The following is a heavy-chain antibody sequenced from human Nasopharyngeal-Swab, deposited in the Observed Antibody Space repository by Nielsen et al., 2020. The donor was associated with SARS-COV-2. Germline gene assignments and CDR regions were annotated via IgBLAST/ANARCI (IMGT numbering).Heavy chain of an antibody. D-gene: IGHD2-21*02. CDR3: VKDAGRYCGGDCGYFDL. CDR1: GFTFSSYA. J-gene: IGHJ2*01. Sequence: GGSLRLSCAASGFTFSSYAMSWVRQAPGKGLEWVSAISGSGGSTYYADSVKGRFTISRDNSKNTLYLQMSSLRAEDTAVYYCVKDAGRYCGGDCGYFDLWGRGTLVTVSS. V-gene: IGHV3-23*01. CDR2: ISGSGGST.